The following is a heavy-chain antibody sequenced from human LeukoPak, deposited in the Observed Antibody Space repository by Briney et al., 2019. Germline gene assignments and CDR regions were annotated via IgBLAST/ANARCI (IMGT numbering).Heavy chain of an antibody. CDR1: GFTFNNNA. CDR3: ARCTASCYANAFDV. CDR2: INGGGDAT. V-gene: IGHV3-23*01. J-gene: IGHJ3*01. Sequence: PGGSLRPSCATSGFTFNNNAMSWVRQAPGKGLEWVSAINGGGDATEYADSVKGRFTISRDNSKNTLYLQMNSLRPDDTAVYYCARCTASCYANAFDVWGQGTLLTVSS. D-gene: IGHD2-2*01.